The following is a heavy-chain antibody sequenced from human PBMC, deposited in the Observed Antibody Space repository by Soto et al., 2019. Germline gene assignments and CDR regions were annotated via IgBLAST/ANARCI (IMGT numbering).Heavy chain of an antibody. J-gene: IGHJ4*02. CDR2: IFYTGST. CDR3: ARYNAASGTYYFDY. V-gene: IGHV4-31*03. D-gene: IGHD6-13*01. Sequence: PSETLSLTCTVSGGPFSRGGYYWSWIRQHPGKGLECIGYIFYTGSTYYNPTLKSRVTMSVDTSKRQFSLNLTSVTAADTAVYFCARYNAASGTYYFDYWGRGALVTVS. CDR1: GGPFSRGGYY.